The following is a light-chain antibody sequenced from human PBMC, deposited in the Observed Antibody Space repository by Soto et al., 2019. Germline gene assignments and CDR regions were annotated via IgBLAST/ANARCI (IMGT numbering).Light chain of an antibody. V-gene: IGKV1-6*01. J-gene: IGKJ1*01. CDR3: LQDINYPWT. Sequence: IQMTQSPSSLSASVGDRVTITCRASQSISSYLNWYQQKPGKAPKVLIYGASNLQSGVPPRFSGSGSGTDFTLASSSLQPEDSATYYCLQDINYPWTFGQGTKVDIK. CDR2: GAS. CDR1: QSISSY.